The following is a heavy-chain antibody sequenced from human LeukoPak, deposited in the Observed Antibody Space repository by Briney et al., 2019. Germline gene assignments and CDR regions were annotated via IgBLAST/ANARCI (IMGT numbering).Heavy chain of an antibody. CDR3: ARTGYSSSWYDFDY. D-gene: IGHD6-13*01. Sequence: GASVKVSCKASGYTFTSYGISWVRQAPGQGLEWMGWISAYNGNTNYAQKLQGRVTMTRDTSTSTAYMELRSLRSDDTAVYYCARTGYSSSWYDFDYWGQGTLVTVSS. V-gene: IGHV1-18*01. J-gene: IGHJ4*02. CDR1: GYTFTSYG. CDR2: ISAYNGNT.